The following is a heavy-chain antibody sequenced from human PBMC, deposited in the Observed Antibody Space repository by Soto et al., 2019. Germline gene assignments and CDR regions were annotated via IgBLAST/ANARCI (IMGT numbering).Heavy chain of an antibody. CDR2: INPNSGVT. J-gene: IGHJ6*03. Sequence: QVQLVQSGAEVKEPGASVTVSCKASGDRFTDYYMHWVRQAPGQGIEWMGWINPNSGVTKYAQKFQGWVTMTRDTSIRTVYMQLSRLGFDDTAIHYCARESGGSTATLDYYYFYMDVWGTGTTVTVSS. CDR3: ARESGGSTATLDYYYFYMDV. CDR1: GDRFTDYY. D-gene: IGHD1-26*01. V-gene: IGHV1-2*04.